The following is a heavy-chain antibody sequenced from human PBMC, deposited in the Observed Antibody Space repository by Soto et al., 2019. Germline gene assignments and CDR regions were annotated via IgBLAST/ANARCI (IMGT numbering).Heavy chain of an antibody. CDR1: GFTFSSYA. Sequence: GGSLRLSCSASGFTFSSYAMHWVRQAPGKGLEYVSAISSNGGSTYYADSVKGRFTISRDNSKNTLYLQMSSLRAEDTAVYYCVKDRGRSYQPKEGEMATIFDYWGQGTLVTVSS. CDR3: VKDRGRSYQPKEGEMATIFDY. D-gene: IGHD5-12*01. CDR2: ISSNGGST. V-gene: IGHV3-64D*08. J-gene: IGHJ4*02.